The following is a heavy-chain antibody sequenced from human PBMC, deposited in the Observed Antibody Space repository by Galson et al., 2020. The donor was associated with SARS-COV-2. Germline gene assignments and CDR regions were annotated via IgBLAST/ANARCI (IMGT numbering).Heavy chain of an antibody. Sequence: GESLKISCAASGFTFSSYAMSWVHQAPGRGLDWVLTITTSGTSTYYADSVKGRFTISRDNSKNTLYLLMNSLSAEDTAVYYCAKARVPAAVKWLDPWGQGTLVTVSS. CDR2: ITTSGTST. CDR1: GFTFSSYA. J-gene: IGHJ5*02. CDR3: AKARVPAAVKWLDP. D-gene: IGHD2-2*01. V-gene: IGHV3-23*01.